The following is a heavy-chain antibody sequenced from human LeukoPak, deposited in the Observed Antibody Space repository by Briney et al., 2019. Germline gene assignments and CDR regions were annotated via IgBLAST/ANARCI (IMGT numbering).Heavy chain of an antibody. Sequence: ASVKVSCKASGYTFTSYDINWVRQATGQGLEWMGWMNPNSGNTGYAQKFQGRVTMTRNTSISTAYMELSSLRSEDTAVYYCARGKTQQPRNYDSVDVWEKWTTVTVSS. V-gene: IGHV1-8*01. D-gene: IGHD5-18*01. CDR2: MNPNSGNT. CDR1: GYTFTSYD. J-gene: IGHJ6*03. CDR3: ARGKTQQPRNYDSVDV.